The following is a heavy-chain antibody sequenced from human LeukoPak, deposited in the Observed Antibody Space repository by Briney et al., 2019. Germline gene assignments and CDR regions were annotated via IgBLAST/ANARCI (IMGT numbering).Heavy chain of an antibody. CDR1: GFTFSNYW. J-gene: IGHJ3*02. V-gene: IGHV3-74*01. Sequence: PGGSLRLSCAASGFTFSNYWMHWVRQAPGKGLVWVSRINSDGSSTNYADSVKGRFTISRDNAKNTLYVQMNSLRAEDTAVYYCARVHYDSSGYYFGDAFDIWGQGTMVTVSS. CDR2: INSDGSST. CDR3: ARVHYDSSGYYFGDAFDI. D-gene: IGHD3-22*01.